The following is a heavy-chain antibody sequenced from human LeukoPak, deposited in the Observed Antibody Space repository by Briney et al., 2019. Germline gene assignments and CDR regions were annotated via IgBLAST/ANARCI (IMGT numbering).Heavy chain of an antibody. CDR1: GGSISSYY. V-gene: IGHV4-4*07. CDR3: ARGSTMVRGFYYFDY. Sequence: SETLSLTCTVSGGSISSYYWSWIRQPAGKGLEWIGRIYTSGSTNYNPSLKSRVTMSVDTSKNQFSLKLSSVTAADTAVYYCARGSTMVRGFYYFDYWGQGTLVTVSS. J-gene: IGHJ4*02. D-gene: IGHD3-10*01. CDR2: IYTSGST.